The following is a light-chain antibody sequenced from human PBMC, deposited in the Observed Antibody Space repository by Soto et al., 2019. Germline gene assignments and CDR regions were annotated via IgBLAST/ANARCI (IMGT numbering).Light chain of an antibody. Sequence: DIQMTQSPSTLSASVGDRVTITCRASQSISSWLAWYQQKPGKAPKLLIYKASSLESVVPSRFSGSGSGTEFTLTISSLQPDDFATYYCQQYNSYPFMYTFGQGTKLEIK. CDR3: QQYNSYPFMYT. CDR2: KAS. V-gene: IGKV1-5*03. CDR1: QSISSW. J-gene: IGKJ2*01.